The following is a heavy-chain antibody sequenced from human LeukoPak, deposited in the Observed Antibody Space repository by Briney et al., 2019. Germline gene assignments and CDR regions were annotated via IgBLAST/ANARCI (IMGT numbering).Heavy chain of an antibody. CDR1: GGSISSGGYY. Sequence: PSQTLSLTCTVSGGSISSGGYYWRWIRQHPGKGLEWIGYIYYGGSTKYNPSLKSRVTISVDTSKNQFSLNLNSVTAADTAVYYCARGQMDTTMAPRWVDYWGQGILVTVSS. J-gene: IGHJ4*02. CDR2: IYYGGST. CDR3: ARGQMDTTMAPRWVDY. V-gene: IGHV4-61*08. D-gene: IGHD5-18*01.